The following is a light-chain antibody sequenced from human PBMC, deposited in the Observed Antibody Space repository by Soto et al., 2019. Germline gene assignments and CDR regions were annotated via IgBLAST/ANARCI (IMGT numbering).Light chain of an antibody. J-gene: IGKJ2*01. CDR3: QQYGSSPPVYT. Sequence: ESVLTQSPGNLSLSPGERATLSCRASQRVSSSYLAWYQQKPGQAPRLLIYGASSRATVIPDRFSGSGSGIDFTLTISRLEPEDCAVYYCQQYGSSPPVYTFGQGTKLKIK. CDR1: QRVSSSY. CDR2: GAS. V-gene: IGKV3-20*01.